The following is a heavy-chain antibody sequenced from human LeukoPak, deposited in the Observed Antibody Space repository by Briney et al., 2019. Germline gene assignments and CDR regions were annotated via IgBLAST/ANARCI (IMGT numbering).Heavy chain of an antibody. V-gene: IGHV3-53*05. CDR2: IYSGGST. J-gene: IGHJ5*02. D-gene: IGHD1-26*01. Sequence: GGSLRLSCAASGLTVSKNYMSWVRQAPGKGLESVSVIYSGGSTYYADSVKGRFTISVDSSKNTMYLQMNSLRAEDTAVYYCARAPGIVGARFDPWGQGTLVTVSS. CDR3: ARAPGIVGARFDP. CDR1: GLTVSKNY.